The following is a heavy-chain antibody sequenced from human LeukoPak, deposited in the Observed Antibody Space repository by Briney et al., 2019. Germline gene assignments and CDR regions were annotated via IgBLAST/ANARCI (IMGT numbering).Heavy chain of an antibody. CDR3: ARVAGGFYCSGGSCYSIDYGMDV. D-gene: IGHD2-15*01. J-gene: IGHJ6*02. CDR1: GYTFTGYY. Sequence: GASVKVSCKASGYTFTGYYMHWVRQAPGQGLEWMGWINPNSGGTNYAQKFQGRVTMTRDTSISTAYMELSRLRSDDTAVYYCARVAGGFYCSGGSCYSIDYGMDVWAKGPRSPSP. V-gene: IGHV1-2*02. CDR2: INPNSGGT.